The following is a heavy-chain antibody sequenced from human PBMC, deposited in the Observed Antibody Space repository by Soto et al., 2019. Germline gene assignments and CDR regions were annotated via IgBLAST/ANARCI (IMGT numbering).Heavy chain of an antibody. D-gene: IGHD6-25*01. CDR1: GFTFSSYG. CDR3: AKDGGSGSHFDY. J-gene: IGHJ4*02. CDR2: ISYDGSNK. Sequence: GGSLRLSCAASGFTFSSYGMHWVRQAPGKGLEWVAVISYDGSNKYYADSVKGRFTISRDNSKNTLYLQMNSLRAEDTAVYYCAKDGGSGSHFDYWGQGTLVTVSS. V-gene: IGHV3-30*18.